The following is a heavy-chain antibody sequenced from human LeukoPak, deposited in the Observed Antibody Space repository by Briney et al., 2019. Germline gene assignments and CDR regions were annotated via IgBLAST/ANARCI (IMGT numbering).Heavy chain of an antibody. V-gene: IGHV4-39*07. Sequence: SETLSLTCTVSGGSIGSFNYYWDWIRQPPGKGLEWIGSVHYSGSANHNPSLKSRVTVSIDTSKNQFSLKLSSVTAADTAVYYCARLDRTHTPPRPSSLDFYMDVWGKGITVTVSS. J-gene: IGHJ6*03. CDR1: GGSIGSFNYY. CDR3: ARLDRTHTPPRPSSLDFYMDV. CDR2: VHYSGSA. D-gene: IGHD1-14*01.